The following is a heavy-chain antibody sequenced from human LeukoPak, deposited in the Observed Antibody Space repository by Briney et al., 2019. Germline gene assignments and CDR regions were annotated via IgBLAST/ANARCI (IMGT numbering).Heavy chain of an antibody. V-gene: IGHV4-30-2*01. CDR1: GGSISSGGYS. Sequence: SQTLSLTCAVSGGSISSGGYSWSWIRQPPGKGLEWIGYIYHSGSTYYNPSLKSRVTISVDTSKNQFSLKLSSVTAADTAVYYCARGYYDSSGYSNTFDIWGQGTMVTVSS. CDR3: ARGYYDSSGYSNTFDI. D-gene: IGHD3-22*01. J-gene: IGHJ3*02. CDR2: IYHSGST.